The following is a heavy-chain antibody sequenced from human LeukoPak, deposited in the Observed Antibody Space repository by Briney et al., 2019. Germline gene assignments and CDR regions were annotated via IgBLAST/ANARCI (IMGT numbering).Heavy chain of an antibody. CDR3: AREQTGFDY. CDR2: TYYRSKWFN. CDR1: GDSVSSNSAA. J-gene: IGHJ4*02. Sequence: SQTLSLTRAIPGDSVSSNSAAWNWTRQSPSRGLEWLGRTYYRSKWFNEYGISVKSRITINSDTSKIQFSLHLNSVTPEDTAMYYCAREQTGFDYWGQGTLVTVSS. V-gene: IGHV6-1*01.